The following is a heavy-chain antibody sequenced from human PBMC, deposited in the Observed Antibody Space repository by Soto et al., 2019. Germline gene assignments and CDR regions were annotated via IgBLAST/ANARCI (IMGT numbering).Heavy chain of an antibody. CDR1: GFPFSIYA. D-gene: IGHD5-12*01. CDR3: TKDSRDIMPTIHSGAFHM. Sequence: EVQLMESGGGLVHIGGSLILSCAASGFPFSIYAVYWVRQAPGKGLEWVSAITGSGGSTYYADSVKGRFTISRDNSKNTLYLQMSSLRAEDTAVYYCTKDSRDIMPTIHSGAFHMWGQGTMVTVSS. V-gene: IGHV3-23*01. J-gene: IGHJ3*02. CDR2: ITGSGGST.